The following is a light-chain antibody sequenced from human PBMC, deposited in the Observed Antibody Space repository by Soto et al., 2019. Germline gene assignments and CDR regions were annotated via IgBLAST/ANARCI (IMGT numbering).Light chain of an antibody. CDR3: CSYTSSSTYA. V-gene: IGLV2-14*01. CDR2: EVS. CDR1: SSDVGFHNY. Sequence: QSALTQPASVSGSPGQSITISCIGTSSDVGFHNYVSWFQQHPGKAPKLMIYEVSYRPSGVSNRFSGSKSGNTASLTISGLLAEDEADYYCCSYTSSSTYAFGTGTKLTVL. J-gene: IGLJ1*01.